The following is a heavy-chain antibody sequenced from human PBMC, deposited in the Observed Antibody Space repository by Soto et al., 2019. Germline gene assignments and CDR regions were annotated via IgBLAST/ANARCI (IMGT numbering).Heavy chain of an antibody. D-gene: IGHD2-15*01. Sequence: TLSLTCAVYGGSFSGYYWSWIRQPPGKGLEWIGEINHSGSTNYNPSLKSRVTISVDTSKNQFSLKLSSVTAADTAVYYCARGGCSGGSCFLYYYYGMDVWGKGTTVTVSS. J-gene: IGHJ6*04. CDR2: INHSGST. CDR1: GGSFSGYY. CDR3: ARGGCSGGSCFLYYYYGMDV. V-gene: IGHV4-34*01.